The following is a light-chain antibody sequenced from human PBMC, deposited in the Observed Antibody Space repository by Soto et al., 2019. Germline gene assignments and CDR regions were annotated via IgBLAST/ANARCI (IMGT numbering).Light chain of an antibody. CDR1: QRVSSN. Sequence: EIVVTHSLVTVSVSPWERATLSFSASQRVSSNVAWYQQKPGQAPRLLIYGASTRATGIPARFSGSGSETEFTLTISSLQSEDFAVYYCQQYNNWPPYTFGQGTKVDIK. CDR3: QQYNNWPPYT. J-gene: IGKJ2*01. CDR2: GAS. V-gene: IGKV3-15*01.